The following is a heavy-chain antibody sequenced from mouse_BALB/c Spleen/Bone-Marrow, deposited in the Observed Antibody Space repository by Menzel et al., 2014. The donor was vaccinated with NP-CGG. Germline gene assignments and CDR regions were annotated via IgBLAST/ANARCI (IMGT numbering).Heavy chain of an antibody. CDR3: ARYDGPAWFAY. Sequence: QVQLQQSGAELVKPGASVRLSCKASGYSFTTYWIHWGEQRPGQGLEWIGEINPSNGRTNYNEKFKSKATLTVDKSSSTAYMQLSSLTSEDSAVYYCARYDGPAWFAYWGQGTLVTVSA. V-gene: IGHV1S81*02. D-gene: IGHD2-3*01. CDR1: GYSFTTYW. CDR2: INPSNGRT. J-gene: IGHJ3*01.